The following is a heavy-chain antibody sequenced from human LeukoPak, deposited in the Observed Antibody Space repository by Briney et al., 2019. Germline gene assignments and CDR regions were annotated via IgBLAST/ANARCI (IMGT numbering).Heavy chain of an antibody. CDR1: GFTFSTYA. J-gene: IGHJ4*02. D-gene: IGHD1-14*01. CDR2: ITGRGDLI. CDR3: AKDIISPEDIYTIFDR. V-gene: IGHV3-23*01. Sequence: AGSLRLSCAASGFTFSTYAMSWVRQAPGKGLEWLSVITGRGDLIYYADSVQGRFTISRDNSRSTLYLQMNFLRVEDTARYYCAKDIISPEDIYTIFDRWGQGTLVSVSS.